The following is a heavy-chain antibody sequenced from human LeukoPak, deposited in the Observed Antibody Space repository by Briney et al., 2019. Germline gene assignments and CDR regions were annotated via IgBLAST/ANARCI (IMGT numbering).Heavy chain of an antibody. V-gene: IGHV4-39*01. CDR3: VRHDGRGGATMGALDS. J-gene: IGHJ4*02. CDR2: VYYGRTT. Sequence: SETLSLTCTVSAGSISSNSHHWGWIRQSPGTGLEWIGRVYYGRTTYYNPSLNSRVTISVVTSKNQFSLQLNSVTAADTAVYYCVRHDGRGGATMGALDSWGQGSLVTVTS. D-gene: IGHD5-12*01. CDR1: AGSISSNSHH.